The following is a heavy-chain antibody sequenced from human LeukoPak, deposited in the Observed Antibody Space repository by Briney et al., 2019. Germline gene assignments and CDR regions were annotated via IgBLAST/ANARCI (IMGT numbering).Heavy chain of an antibody. D-gene: IGHD6-13*01. CDR1: GYTFTSYG. J-gene: IGHJ4*02. Sequence: GASVKVSCKASGYTFTSYGISWVRQAPGQGLEWMGWISAYNGNTNYAQKLQGRVTMTTDTSTSTAYMELRSLRSDDTAVYYCARDYLTISSSWSSYFDHWGQGTLVTVSS. CDR2: ISAYNGNT. V-gene: IGHV1-18*01. CDR3: ARDYLTISSSWSSYFDH.